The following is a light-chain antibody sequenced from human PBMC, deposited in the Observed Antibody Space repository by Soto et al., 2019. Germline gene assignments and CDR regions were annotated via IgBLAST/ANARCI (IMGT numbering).Light chain of an antibody. CDR1: QSVSGW. CDR2: DAY. J-gene: IGKJ1*01. Sequence: DIQMTQSPSTLSASVGDTVTVTCRASQSVSGWLAWYQQKPGEAPKLLIYDAYALPRGVQSRFSGSGSGTKFTLTIASLQPDDFATYYCQQYETFSGTFGPGTKVDNK. V-gene: IGKV1-5*01. CDR3: QQYETFSGT.